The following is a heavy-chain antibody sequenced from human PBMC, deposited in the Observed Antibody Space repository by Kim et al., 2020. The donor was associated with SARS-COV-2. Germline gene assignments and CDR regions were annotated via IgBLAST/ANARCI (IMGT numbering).Heavy chain of an antibody. CDR2: ISYDGSNK. CDR3: AKALRMGGFDY. J-gene: IGHJ4*02. Sequence: GGSLRLSCAASGFTFSSYGMHWVRQAPGKGLEWVAVISYDGSNKYYADSVKGRFTISRDNSKNTLYLQMNSLRAEDTAVYYCAKALRMGGFDYWGQGTLVTVSS. D-gene: IGHD1-26*01. V-gene: IGHV3-30*18. CDR1: GFTFSSYG.